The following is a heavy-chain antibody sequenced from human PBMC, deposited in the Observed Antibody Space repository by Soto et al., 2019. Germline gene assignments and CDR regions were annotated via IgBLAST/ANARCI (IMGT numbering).Heavy chain of an antibody. CDR1: GCSVSSGSYY. J-gene: IGHJ5*02. Sequence: SETLSLTCTVSGCSVSSGSYYWSWIRQPPGKGLEWIGYIYYSGSTNYNPSLKSRVTISVDTSKNQFSLKLSSVTAADTAVYYCARVSDTAMVTHGDYVGYFDPWGQGIQVTVS. CDR2: IYYSGST. V-gene: IGHV4-61*01. D-gene: IGHD5-18*01. CDR3: ARVSDTAMVTHGDYVGYFDP.